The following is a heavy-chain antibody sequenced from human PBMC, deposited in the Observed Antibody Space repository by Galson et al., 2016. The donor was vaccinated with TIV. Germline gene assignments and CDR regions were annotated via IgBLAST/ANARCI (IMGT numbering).Heavy chain of an antibody. CDR2: INHSGTT. CDR3: AREKELAIPPYYYYCMAV. D-gene: IGHD1-1*01. Sequence: SETLSLTCAVYGGSFSGDNWVWIRQPPGKGLEWIGQINHSGTTTYLQSRVTISIDTSKNQFSLKLRSVTAADTAAYCCAREKELAIPPYYYYCMAVWGKGTTVTVSS. V-gene: IGHV4-34*01. J-gene: IGHJ6*03. CDR1: GGSFSGDN.